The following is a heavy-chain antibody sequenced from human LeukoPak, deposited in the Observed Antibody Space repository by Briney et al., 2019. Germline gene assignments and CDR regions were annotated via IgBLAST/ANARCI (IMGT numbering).Heavy chain of an antibody. J-gene: IGHJ4*02. V-gene: IGHV3-7*03. CDR1: GFTFSRYW. D-gene: IGHD2-15*01. CDR3: VRRLVGYCSGGAWDGTCFDY. Sequence: GGSLRLSCAASGFTFSRYWMSWVRQAPGKGLEWVAIIKQDGNQKNYVDSVKGRFTISRDNAKNSLYLQMNSLRAEDTAVYYCVRRLVGYCSGGAWDGTCFDYWGQGTLVSVSS. CDR2: IKQDGNQK.